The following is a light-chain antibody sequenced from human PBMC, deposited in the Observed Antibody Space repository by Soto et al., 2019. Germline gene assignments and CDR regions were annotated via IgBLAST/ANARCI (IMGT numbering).Light chain of an antibody. CDR1: QSVSSS. J-gene: IGKJ2*01. CDR3: QQYYNWPPLYT. Sequence: EIVMTQSPATLSVSPGERVTLSCRASQSVSSSLAWYQQKPGQAPRLLIYDTSTRATTIPARFSGSGSGTEFTLTISSLQSEDSAIYYCQQYYNWPPLYTFGQGTKLEIK. V-gene: IGKV3-15*01. CDR2: DTS.